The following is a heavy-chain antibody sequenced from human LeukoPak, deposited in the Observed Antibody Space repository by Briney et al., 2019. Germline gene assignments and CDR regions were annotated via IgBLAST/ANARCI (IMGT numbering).Heavy chain of an antibody. J-gene: IGHJ6*02. V-gene: IGHV4-4*07. CDR3: ARDSRFLHYDSSGMDV. D-gene: IGHD3-22*01. CDR2: IYTSGST. CDR1: GGSISSYY. Sequence: PSETLSLTCTVSGGSISSYYWSWIRQPAGKGLEWIGRIYTSGSTNYNPSLKSRVTMSVDTSKNQFSLKLSSVTAADTAVYYCARDSRFLHYDSSGMDVWGQGTTVTVSS.